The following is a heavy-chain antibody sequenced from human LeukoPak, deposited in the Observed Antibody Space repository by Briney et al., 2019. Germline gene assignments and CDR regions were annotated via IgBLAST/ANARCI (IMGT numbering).Heavy chain of an antibody. D-gene: IGHD5-12*01. V-gene: IGHV1-8*01. CDR2: MNPNSGNT. CDR1: GYTFTSYD. J-gene: IGHJ5*02. CDR3: ASLRYSGYEWENWFDP. Sequence: VASVKVSCKASGYTFTSYDINWVRQATGQGLEWMGWMNPNSGNTGYAQKFQGRVTMTRNTSIRTAYMELSSLRSEDTAVYYCASLRYSGYEWENWFDPWGQGTLVTVSS.